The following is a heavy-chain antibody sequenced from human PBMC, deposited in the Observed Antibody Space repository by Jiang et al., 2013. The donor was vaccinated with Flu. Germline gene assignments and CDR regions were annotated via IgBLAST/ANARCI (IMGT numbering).Heavy chain of an antibody. D-gene: IGHD2-15*01. V-gene: IGHV1-2*04. CDR3: ARGAYRVAEGVQEADY. Sequence: GAEVKKPGASVKVSCKASGYTFTSYGISWVRQAPGQGLEWMGWINPNSGGTNYAQKFQGWVTMTRDTSISTAYMELSRLRSDDTAVYYCARGAYRVAEGVQEADYWGQGNPGHRLL. CDR2: INPNSGGT. J-gene: IGHJ4*02. CDR1: GYTFTSYG.